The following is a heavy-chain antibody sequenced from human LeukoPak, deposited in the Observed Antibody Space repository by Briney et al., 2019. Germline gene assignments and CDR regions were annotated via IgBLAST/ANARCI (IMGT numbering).Heavy chain of an antibody. J-gene: IGHJ3*02. V-gene: IGHV3-23*01. CDR2: FSGRGAST. Sequence: AGGSLRLSCAASGFTFSNYAMSWVRQAPGKGLEWVSTFSGRGASTYYADSVKGRFTISRDNSKNTLYLQMNSLRAEDTAVYYCAKGSAQLVLEDAFDIWGQGTMVTVSS. CDR3: AKGSAQLVLEDAFDI. D-gene: IGHD6-13*01. CDR1: GFTFSNYA.